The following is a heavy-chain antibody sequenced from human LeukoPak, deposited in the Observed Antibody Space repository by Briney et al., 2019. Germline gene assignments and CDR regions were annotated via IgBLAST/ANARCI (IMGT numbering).Heavy chain of an antibody. CDR1: GFTFSSYA. V-gene: IGHV3-23*01. J-gene: IGHJ4*02. D-gene: IGHD3-22*01. CDR3: AKDRITMIVVVIYHFDY. Sequence: PGGSLRLSCAASGFTFSSYAMHWVRQAPGKGLEWVSAISGSGGSTYYADSVKGRFTISRDNSKNTLYLQMNSLRAEDTAVYYCAKDRITMIVVVIYHFDYWGQGTLVTVSS. CDR2: ISGSGGST.